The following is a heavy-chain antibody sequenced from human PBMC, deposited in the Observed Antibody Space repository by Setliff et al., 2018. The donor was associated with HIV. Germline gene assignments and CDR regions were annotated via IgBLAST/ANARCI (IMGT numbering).Heavy chain of an antibody. Sequence: ASVKVSCKASGYSFSSYGISWVRQAPGQGLEWMGWISAYNGNTNYAQKLQGRVTMTTDTSTSTAYMELSSLRSDDTAVYYCARLSTTVTPYYGMDVWGQGTTVTVSS. J-gene: IGHJ6*02. V-gene: IGHV1-18*01. D-gene: IGHD4-17*01. CDR3: ARLSTTVTPYYGMDV. CDR2: ISAYNGNT. CDR1: GYSFSSYG.